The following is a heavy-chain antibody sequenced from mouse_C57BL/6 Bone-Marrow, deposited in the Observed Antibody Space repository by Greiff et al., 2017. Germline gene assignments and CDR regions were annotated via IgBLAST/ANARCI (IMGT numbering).Heavy chain of an antibody. D-gene: IGHD3-2*02. J-gene: IGHJ3*01. Sequence: QVQLQQPGAELVRPGSSVKLSCKASGYTFTSYWMHWVKQRPIQGLEWIGNIDPSDSATHYNQKFKDKATLTVAKSSSTAYKQLSSLTSEDSAVYYCARESAQPWFAYWGQGTLVTVSA. CDR3: ARESAQPWFAY. V-gene: IGHV1-52*01. CDR2: IDPSDSAT. CDR1: GYTFTSYW.